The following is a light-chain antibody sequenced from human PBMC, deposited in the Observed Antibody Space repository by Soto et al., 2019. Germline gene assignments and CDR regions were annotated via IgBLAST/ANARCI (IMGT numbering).Light chain of an antibody. CDR2: TAS. CDR1: QDVRTW. CDR3: QHFNNFNVT. J-gene: IGKJ5*01. V-gene: IGKV1-12*01. Sequence: DIQMTRPPASLSASVGDRVTVTCRASQDVRTWLDWYQKKPGKAPKVLIYTASRLQTGVPPRLRGSGYGTDFTITINSMQNEDFETYYCQHFNNFNVTFGQGTRLEIK.